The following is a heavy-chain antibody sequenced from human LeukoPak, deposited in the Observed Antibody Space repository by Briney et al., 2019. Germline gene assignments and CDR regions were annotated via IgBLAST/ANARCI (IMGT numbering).Heavy chain of an antibody. J-gene: IGHJ4*02. CDR2: IYTSAST. V-gene: IGHV4-4*07. CDR3: AREQRDTAMSRGLDY. CDR1: GGSISSYY. Sequence: PSETLSLTCTVSGGSISSYYWSWIRQPAGKGLEWIGRIYTSASTNYNPSLKSRVTMSLDTSKSQFSLKLSSVTAADTAVYYCAREQRDTAMSRGLDYWGQGTLVTVSS. D-gene: IGHD5-18*01.